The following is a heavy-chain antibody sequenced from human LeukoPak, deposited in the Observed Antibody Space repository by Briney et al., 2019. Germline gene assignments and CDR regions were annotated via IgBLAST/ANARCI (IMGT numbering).Heavy chain of an antibody. D-gene: IGHD2/OR15-2a*01. V-gene: IGHV3-23*01. CDR3: TKDAGPFYDWFDP. Sequence: LRLSCAASGFSFSRYGMPWFRQIPGKGLEWTSTINDNSRNKHYADSVKARFTISRDNSKNTLYLEMHSLRVEDTALYYCTKDAGPFYDWFDPWGPGTRVTVSS. J-gene: IGHJ5*02. CDR2: INDNSRNK. CDR1: GFSFSRYG.